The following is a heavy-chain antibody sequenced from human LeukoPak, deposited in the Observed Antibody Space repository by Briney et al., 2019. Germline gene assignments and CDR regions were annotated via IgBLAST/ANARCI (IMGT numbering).Heavy chain of an antibody. J-gene: IGHJ6*03. D-gene: IGHD3-3*01. V-gene: IGHV4-39*07. CDR2: LYYSGST. Sequence: SETLSLTCIVSGGSISSSTSYWGWLRQPPGKGLEWIGTLYYSGSTGYNPSLKSRVTISVDTSKNQFSLKLSSVTAADTAVYFCARGADFWSGYRHYYYYYMDVWGKGTTVTVSS. CDR3: ARGADFWSGYRHYYYYYMDV. CDR1: GGSISSSTSY.